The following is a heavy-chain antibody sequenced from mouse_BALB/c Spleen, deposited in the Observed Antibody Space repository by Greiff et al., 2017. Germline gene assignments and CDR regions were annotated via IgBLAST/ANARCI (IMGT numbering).Heavy chain of an antibody. V-gene: IGHV6-6*02. CDR2: IRLKSNNYAT. CDR3: TSHYRYDNAMDY. J-gene: IGHJ4*01. D-gene: IGHD2-14*01. Sequence: EVKLVESGGGLVQPGGSMKLSCVASGFTFSNYWMNWVRQSPEKGLEWVAEIRLKSNNYATHYAESVKGRFTISRDDSKSSVYLQMNNLRAEDTGIYYCTSHYRYDNAMDYWGQGTSVTVSS. CDR1: GFTFSNYW.